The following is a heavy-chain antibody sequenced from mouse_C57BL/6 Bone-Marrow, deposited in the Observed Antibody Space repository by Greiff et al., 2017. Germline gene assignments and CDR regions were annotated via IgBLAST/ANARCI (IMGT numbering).Heavy chain of an antibody. V-gene: IGHV1-72*01. CDR3: ARSRLLLPYYFDY. J-gene: IGHJ2*01. CDR1: GYTFTSYW. CDR2: IDPKSGGT. Sequence: QVQLQQPGAELVKPGASVKLSCKASGYTFTSYWMHWVKQRPGRGLEWIGRIDPKSGGTKYNEKFKSKATLTVDKPSSTAYMQLSSLTSEDSAVYYCARSRLLLPYYFDYWGQGTTLTVSS. D-gene: IGHD2-3*01.